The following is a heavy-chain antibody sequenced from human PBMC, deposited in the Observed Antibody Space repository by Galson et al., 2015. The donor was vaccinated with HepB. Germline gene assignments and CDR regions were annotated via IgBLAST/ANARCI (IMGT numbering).Heavy chain of an antibody. V-gene: IGHV6-1*01. Sequence: CAISGDSVSSHSAAWNWIRQSPSRGLEWLGRTYYRSKWYNDYAVSVKSRITINPDTSKNQFSLQLNSVTPEDTAVYYCAREPNCGGDCYLYWYFDLWGRGTLVTVSS. J-gene: IGHJ2*01. CDR1: GDSVSSHSAA. CDR2: TYYRSKWYN. D-gene: IGHD2-21*01. CDR3: AREPNCGGDCYLYWYFDL.